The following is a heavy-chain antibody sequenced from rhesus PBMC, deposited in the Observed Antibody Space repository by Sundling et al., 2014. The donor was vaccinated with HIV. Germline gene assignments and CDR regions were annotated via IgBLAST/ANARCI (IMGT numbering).Heavy chain of an antibody. CDR3: ARMNVWNYRLDS. CDR2: AYGSTMST. CDR1: GGSISDSYR. J-gene: IGHJ4*01. V-gene: IGHV4S10*01. D-gene: IGHD1-26*01. Sequence: QVQLQESGPGVVKPSETLSLTCGVSGGSISDSYRWTWIRQFPGKGLEWIGYAYGSTMSTNYHPSLKSRVIISKDTSKNQFSLRLSSVTAADTAVYFCARMNVWNYRLDSWGQGVLVTVSS.